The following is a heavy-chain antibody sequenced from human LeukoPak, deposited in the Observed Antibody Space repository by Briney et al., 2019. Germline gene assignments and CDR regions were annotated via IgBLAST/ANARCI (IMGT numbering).Heavy chain of an antibody. Sequence: TETLSLTCLVSGYSISSTYYWGWIRQPPGKGLEWIGSINDGGSTYYDPSRKSRVTISVDPSNNQVSRKVKSWTAADTAVYYCARLGGNIYGSYYFDYWGQGTLVTASS. CDR3: ARLGGNIYGSYYFDY. J-gene: IGHJ4*02. CDR2: INDGGST. V-gene: IGHV4-38-2*01. D-gene: IGHD5-18*01. CDR1: GYSISSTYY.